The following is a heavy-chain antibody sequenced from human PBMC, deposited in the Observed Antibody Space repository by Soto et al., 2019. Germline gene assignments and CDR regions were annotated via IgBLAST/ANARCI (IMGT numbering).Heavy chain of an antibody. V-gene: IGHV3-23*01. D-gene: IGHD3-3*01. CDR1: GFTFSSYA. Sequence: PGGSLRLSCAASGFTFSSYAMSWVRQAPGKGLEWVSAISGSGGSTYYADSVKGRFTISRDNSKNTLYLQMNSLRAEDTAVYYCAKDFGGVFWGGRLDAFDIWGQGTMVTVSS. CDR3: AKDFGGVFWGGRLDAFDI. J-gene: IGHJ3*02. CDR2: ISGSGGST.